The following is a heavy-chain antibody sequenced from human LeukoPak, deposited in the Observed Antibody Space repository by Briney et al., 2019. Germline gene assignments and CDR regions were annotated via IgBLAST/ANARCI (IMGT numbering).Heavy chain of an antibody. D-gene: IGHD2-2*01. V-gene: IGHV4-34*01. CDR3: AREWMGGDIVVVPAAMEREDTAARPGFLDY. CDR1: GGSFSDYF. CDR2: INHSGRT. Sequence: PSETLSLTCAVYGGSFSDYFWGWIRQPPGKGLEWIGEINHSGRTYYNPSLKSRVTISVDTSKNQFSLKLSSVTAADTAVYYCAREWMGGDIVVVPAAMEREDTAARPGFLDYWGQGTLVTVSS. J-gene: IGHJ4*02.